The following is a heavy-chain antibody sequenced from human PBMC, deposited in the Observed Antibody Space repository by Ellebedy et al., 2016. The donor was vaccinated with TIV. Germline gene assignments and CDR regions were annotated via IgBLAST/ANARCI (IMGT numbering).Heavy chain of an antibody. Sequence: SETLSLXXAVYAGSFSGYYWSWIRQSPGKGLEWIGEINHSGSTNYNPSLKSRLTISVDTSKNQFSLKLSSVTAADTAVYYCARMSSSSLDYWGQGTLVTVSS. CDR2: INHSGST. J-gene: IGHJ4*02. V-gene: IGHV4-34*01. D-gene: IGHD6-6*01. CDR1: AGSFSGYY. CDR3: ARMSSSSLDY.